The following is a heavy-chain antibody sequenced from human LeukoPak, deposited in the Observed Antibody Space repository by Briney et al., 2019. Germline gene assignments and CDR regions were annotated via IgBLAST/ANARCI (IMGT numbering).Heavy chain of an antibody. Sequence: SETLSLTCTVSGGSISSGNYYWDWIRQPPGKGLEWIGSIYYSGSTYYNPSLKSRVTISVGTSKNQFSLKLSSVTAADTAVYYCARRLRIAARPYWFDPWGQGTLVTVSS. CDR1: GGSISSGNYY. CDR3: ARRLRIAARPYWFDP. D-gene: IGHD6-6*01. CDR2: IYYSGST. V-gene: IGHV4-39*01. J-gene: IGHJ5*02.